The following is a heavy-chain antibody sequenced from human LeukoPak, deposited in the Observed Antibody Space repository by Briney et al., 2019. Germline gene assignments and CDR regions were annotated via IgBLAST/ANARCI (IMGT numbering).Heavy chain of an antibody. J-gene: IGHJ6*03. CDR3: ARSPTYYYYMDV. V-gene: IGHV1-69*02. CDR1: GGTFSSYT. Sequence: ASVKVSCKASGGTFSSYTISWVRQAPGQGLEWMGRIIPILGIANYAQMFQGRVTITADKSTSTAYMELSSLRSEDTAVYYCARSPTYYYYMDVWGKGTTVTVSS. CDR2: IIPILGIA.